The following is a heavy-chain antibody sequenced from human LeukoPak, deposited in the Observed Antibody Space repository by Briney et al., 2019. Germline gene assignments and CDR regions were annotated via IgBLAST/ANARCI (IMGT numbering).Heavy chain of an antibody. D-gene: IGHD1-20*01. CDR2: IYPDGSET. CDR3: ARIWYFGDNNWRYFDY. Sequence: PGGSLRLSCAASGFTFSNYWMSWVRQAPGKGLEWVANIYPDGSETQYVGSVKGRFTTSRDNTKNSLYLQMNSLRAGDTGIYYCARIWYFGDNNWRYFDYWGQGTLVTVSS. CDR1: GFTFSNYW. J-gene: IGHJ4*02. V-gene: IGHV3-7*01.